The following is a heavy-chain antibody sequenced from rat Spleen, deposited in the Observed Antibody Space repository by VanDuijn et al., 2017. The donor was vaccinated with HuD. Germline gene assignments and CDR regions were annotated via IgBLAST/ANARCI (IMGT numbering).Heavy chain of an antibody. CDR1: GFTFSDYY. V-gene: IGHV5-29*01. Sequence: EVQLVESDGGLVRPGRSLKLSCAASGFTFSDYYMAWVRQAPTKGLEWVATISYDGTGTYYRDSVKGRFTISRDDAKSTLSLQMDSLRSEDTATYYCARRHYGYTDYFDYWGQGVMVTVSS. CDR2: ISYDGTGT. D-gene: IGHD1-9*01. CDR3: ARRHYGYTDYFDY. J-gene: IGHJ2*01.